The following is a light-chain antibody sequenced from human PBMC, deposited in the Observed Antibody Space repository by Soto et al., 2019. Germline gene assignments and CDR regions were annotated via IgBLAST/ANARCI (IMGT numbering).Light chain of an antibody. J-gene: IGLJ1*01. V-gene: IGLV2-14*01. Sequence: QSVLTQPASVSGSPGQSITISCTGTSSDIGAYNYVSWYQQHPHKAPKLVIFEVTKRPSGVSSRFSGSNSGDTASLTISGLQAEDEADYYCTSYLRSGTLVFGTGTKVTVL. CDR2: EVT. CDR1: SSDIGAYNY. CDR3: TSYLRSGTLV.